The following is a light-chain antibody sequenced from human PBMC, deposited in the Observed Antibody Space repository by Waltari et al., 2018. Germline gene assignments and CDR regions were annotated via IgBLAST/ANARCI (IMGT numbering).Light chain of an antibody. CDR2: EVS. J-gene: IGLJ2*01. V-gene: IGLV2-8*01. CDR1: SSDVGGYNY. Sequence: QSALTQPPSASGSPGQSVTISCTGTSSDVGGYNYVSWYQQHPGKAPKLMIYEVSKRPSGVPGRFSGSKSGNTVSLTVSGLQAEDEADYYCSSYAGSNIVFGGGTKLTVL. CDR3: SSYAGSNIV.